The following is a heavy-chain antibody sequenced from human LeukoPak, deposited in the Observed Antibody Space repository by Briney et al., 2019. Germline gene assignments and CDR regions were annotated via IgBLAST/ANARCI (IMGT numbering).Heavy chain of an antibody. CDR1: GFTFTSAW. Sequence: PGGSLRLSCGASGFTFTSAWMNWVRQAPGKGLEWVGRIKSKADGETTDYAAPVKGRFTFSRDDSKNMLYLQMNSLKSEDTAVYYCSTLTSRYLPDSWGQGTLVTVSS. J-gene: IGHJ4*02. V-gene: IGHV3-15*07. CDR2: IKSKADGETT. CDR3: STLTSRYLPDS. D-gene: IGHD3-9*01.